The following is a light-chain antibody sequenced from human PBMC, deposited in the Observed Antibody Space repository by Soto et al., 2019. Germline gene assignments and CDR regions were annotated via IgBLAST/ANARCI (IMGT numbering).Light chain of an antibody. J-gene: IGKJ2*01. V-gene: IGKV3D-20*02. Sequence: EIVLTQSPGTLSLSPGERATLSCRASQSVSSSYLAWHQQKPGQAPRLLISAASSRATGIPDRFSGSGSGTDFTLTISSLEPEDSAVYYCQQRSDSYTFGQGTTLEIK. CDR2: AAS. CDR3: QQRSDSYT. CDR1: QSVSSSY.